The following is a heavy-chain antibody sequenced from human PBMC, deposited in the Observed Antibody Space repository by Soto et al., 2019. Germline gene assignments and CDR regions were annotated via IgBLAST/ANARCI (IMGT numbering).Heavy chain of an antibody. Sequence: LRLSFAASGFTFSSYAISWVRQAPGKGLEWVSAISGSGGSTYYADSVKGRFTISRDNSKNTLYLQMNSLRAEDTAVYYCAKAKRGGYCSSTSCYPLGYWGQGTLVTVSS. D-gene: IGHD2-2*01. CDR1: GFTFSSYA. CDR2: ISGSGGST. CDR3: AKAKRGGYCSSTSCYPLGY. V-gene: IGHV3-23*01. J-gene: IGHJ4*02.